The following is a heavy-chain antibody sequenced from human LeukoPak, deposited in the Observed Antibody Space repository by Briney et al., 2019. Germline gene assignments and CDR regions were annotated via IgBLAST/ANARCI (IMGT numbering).Heavy chain of an antibody. J-gene: IGHJ4*02. CDR3: ASVFDS. CDR2: INGLGTAT. CDR1: GW. Sequence: PGGSLRLSCAGSGWMHWVRQGPGKGLVWVSGINGLGTATYYADSVKGRFTISRGNDKNTVYLQMNSLRAEDTAVYYCASVFDSWGQGFLVTVSS. V-gene: IGHV3-74*01.